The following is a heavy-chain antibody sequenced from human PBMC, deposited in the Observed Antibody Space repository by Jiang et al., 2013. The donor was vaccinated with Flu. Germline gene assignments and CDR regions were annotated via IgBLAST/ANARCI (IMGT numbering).Heavy chain of an antibody. J-gene: IGHJ6*03. Sequence: GAEVKKPGASVKVSCKASGYTFSSYAMHWVRQAPGQRLEWMGWINGGNGNTKYSQKFQGRVTITRDTSASTAYMELSSLRSEDTAVYYCARDLWGIVGATYYYYYMDVWGK. V-gene: IGHV1-3*01. CDR1: GYTFSSYA. CDR3: ARDLWGIVGATYYYYYMDV. CDR2: INGGNGNT. D-gene: IGHD1-26*01.